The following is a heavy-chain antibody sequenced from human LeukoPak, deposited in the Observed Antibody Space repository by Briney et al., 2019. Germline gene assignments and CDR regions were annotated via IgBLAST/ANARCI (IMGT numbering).Heavy chain of an antibody. Sequence: ASVKVSCKASGYTFTGYYMHWVRQAPGQGLEWMGWINPNSGGTNYAQKFQGRVTMTRDTSISTAYMELSRLRSDDTAVYYCARDSIAAAGTPDYYMDVWGKGTTVTISS. J-gene: IGHJ6*03. CDR1: GYTFTGYY. CDR3: ARDSIAAAGTPDYYMDV. V-gene: IGHV1-2*02. CDR2: INPNSGGT. D-gene: IGHD6-13*01.